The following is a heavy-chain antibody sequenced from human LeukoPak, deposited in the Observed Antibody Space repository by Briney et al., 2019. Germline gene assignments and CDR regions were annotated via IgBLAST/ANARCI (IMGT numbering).Heavy chain of an antibody. CDR2: ISGSGGST. D-gene: IGHD4-17*01. V-gene: IGHV3-23*01. Sequence: PGGSLRLSCAASGFTFSSYGMSWVRQAPGKGLEWVSAISGSGGSTYYADSVKGRFTISRDNSKNTLYLQMNSLRAEDTAVYYCAKASPPEAYGDYEGEDFDYWGQGTLVTVSS. J-gene: IGHJ4*02. CDR3: AKASPPEAYGDYEGEDFDY. CDR1: GFTFSSYG.